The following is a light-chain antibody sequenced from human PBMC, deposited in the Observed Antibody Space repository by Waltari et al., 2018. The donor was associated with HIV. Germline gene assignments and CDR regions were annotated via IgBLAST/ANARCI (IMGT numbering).Light chain of an antibody. CDR2: QDT. CDR3: QSAHNSDVI. J-gene: IGLJ2*01. CDR1: ALPKTY. Sequence: SYELTQTPSVSLPPGPPAKIMCSGDALPKTYVYWYQQKAGQAPVMIIFQDTKRPSDIPARFSASSAGTTATLTISGVQAEDEADYFCQSAHNSDVIFGGGTKLTVL. V-gene: IGLV3-25*03.